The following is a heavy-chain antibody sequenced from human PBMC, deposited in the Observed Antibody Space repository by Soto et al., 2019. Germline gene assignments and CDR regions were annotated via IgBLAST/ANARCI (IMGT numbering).Heavy chain of an antibody. CDR3: ARSPIGSTIFGLVRGWFDP. J-gene: IGHJ5*02. V-gene: IGHV1-69*01. D-gene: IGHD3-3*01. CDR1: GGTFSSYA. Sequence: QVQLVQSGAEVKKPGSSVKVSCKASGGTFSSYAISWVRQAPGQGLEWMGGIIPIFGTANYAQKFQGRVTMTADESTSTAYMELSSLRSEDTAVYYCARSPIGSTIFGLVRGWFDPWGQGTLVTVSS. CDR2: IIPIFGTA.